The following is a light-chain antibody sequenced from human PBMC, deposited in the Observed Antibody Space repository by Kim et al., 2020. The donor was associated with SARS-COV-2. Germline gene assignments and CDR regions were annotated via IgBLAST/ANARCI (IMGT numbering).Light chain of an antibody. CDR3: LQYGSSPYT. CDR1: QSVSSNF. CDR2: GAS. V-gene: IGKV3-20*01. J-gene: IGKJ2*01. Sequence: APGERATLACRASQSVSSNFVAWYQKRPDKASRLINYGASSSARSIPDRFGGSGWGTDFTITSSRLEREVVAVYYCLQYGSSPYTFGQGTKLEI.